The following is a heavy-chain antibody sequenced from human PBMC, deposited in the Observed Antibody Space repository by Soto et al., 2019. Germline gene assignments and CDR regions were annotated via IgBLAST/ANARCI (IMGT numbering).Heavy chain of an antibody. D-gene: IGHD6-13*01. CDR3: ARDGIIAAAVYYFDY. CDR1: GFTFSSYG. Sequence: GGSLRLSCAASGFTFSSYGMHWVRQAPGKGLEWVAVIWYDGSNKYYADSVKGRFTISRDNSKNTLYLQMNSLRAEDTAVYYCARDGIIAAAVYYFDYWGQGTLVTVSS. CDR2: IWYDGSNK. J-gene: IGHJ4*02. V-gene: IGHV3-33*08.